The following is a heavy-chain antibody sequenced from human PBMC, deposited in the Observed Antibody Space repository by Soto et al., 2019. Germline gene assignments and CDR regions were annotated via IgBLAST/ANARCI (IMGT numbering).Heavy chain of an antibody. CDR2: IYHSGST. CDR1: SGSISSDW. J-gene: IGHJ5*02. V-gene: IGHV4-4*02. D-gene: IGHD3-16*01. CDR3: SSQTYSYAWHH. Sequence: SETLSLTCAVSSGSISSDWWSWVRQPPGKGLEWIGEIYHSGSTNYNPSLQSRVTISVDKSKSQLSLDLTSVTAADTAVYYCSSQTYSYAWHHWGQGTQVTVSS.